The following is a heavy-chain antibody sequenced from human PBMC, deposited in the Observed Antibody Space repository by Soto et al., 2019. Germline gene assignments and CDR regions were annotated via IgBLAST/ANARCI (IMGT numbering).Heavy chain of an antibody. D-gene: IGHD5-12*01. V-gene: IGHV4-59*01. CDR3: ARGRAGYNPYYFDY. CDR2: IYYSGST. J-gene: IGHJ4*02. Sequence: QVQLQESGPGLMKPSETLSLTCTVSGGSISSYYWSWIRQPPRKGLEWIGYIYYSGSTNYNPSLKSRVTISEDTSKNQFSLKLSSVTAVDTAVYYCARGRAGYNPYYFDYWGQGTLVTVSS. CDR1: GGSISSYY.